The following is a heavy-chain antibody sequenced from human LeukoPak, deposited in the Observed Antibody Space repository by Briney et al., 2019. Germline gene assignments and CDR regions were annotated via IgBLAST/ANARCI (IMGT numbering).Heavy chain of an antibody. V-gene: IGHV3-21*01. CDR1: GFTFSSYS. CDR3: ARENYGDYSGFDY. CDR2: ISSSSSYI. Sequence: GGSQTLSCAACGFTFSSYSMNWVRQAPGKGLEGVSSISSSSSYIYYAGSVKGRFNISRDNAKNSLYLQMNSLRAEDTAVYYCARENYGDYSGFDYWGQGALVTVSS. J-gene: IGHJ4*02. D-gene: IGHD4-17*01.